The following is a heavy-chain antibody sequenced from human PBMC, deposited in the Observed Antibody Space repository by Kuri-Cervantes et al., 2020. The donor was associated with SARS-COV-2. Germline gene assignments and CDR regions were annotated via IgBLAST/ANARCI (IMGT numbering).Heavy chain of an antibody. CDR3: AISGYDLAYYYYYYMDV. CDR2: INPSIGSK. V-gene: IGHV1-46*01. D-gene: IGHD5-12*01. CDR1: GYSFTSYY. Sequence: ASVKVSCKASGYSFTSYYMQWVRQAPGQGLEWMGIINPSIGSKNYAQKFQGRVTLTRDTSTNTFYMELSSLRSDDTAVYYCAISGYDLAYYYYYYMDVWGKGTTVTVSS. J-gene: IGHJ6*03.